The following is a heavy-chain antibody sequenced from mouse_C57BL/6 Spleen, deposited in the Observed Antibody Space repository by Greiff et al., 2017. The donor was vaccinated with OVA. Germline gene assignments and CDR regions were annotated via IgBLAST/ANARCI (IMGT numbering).Heavy chain of an antibody. CDR1: GYTFTSYG. V-gene: IGHV1-81*01. Sequence: QVQLQQSGAELARPGASVKLSCKASGYTFTSYGISWVKQRTGQGLEWIGEIYPRSGNTYYNEKFKGKATLTADKSSSTAYMELRSLTSEDSAVYFCARKGFDGPWFAYWGQGTLVTVSA. CDR3: ARKGFDGPWFAY. J-gene: IGHJ3*01. D-gene: IGHD2-3*01. CDR2: IYPRSGNT.